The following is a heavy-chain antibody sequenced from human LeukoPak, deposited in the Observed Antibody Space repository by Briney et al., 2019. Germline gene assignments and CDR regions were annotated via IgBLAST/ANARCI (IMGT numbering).Heavy chain of an antibody. CDR2: IYYSGST. V-gene: IGHV4-59*01. J-gene: IGHJ2*01. D-gene: IGHD1-26*01. Sequence: SETPSLTCTVSGGSISSYYWSWIRQPPGMGLEWIGYIYYSGSTNYNPSLKNRVTISVDTSKDQFSLRLTSVTAADTAMYYCARSFLGDWYFDLWGRGTLVTVSS. CDR1: GGSISSYY. CDR3: ARSFLGDWYFDL.